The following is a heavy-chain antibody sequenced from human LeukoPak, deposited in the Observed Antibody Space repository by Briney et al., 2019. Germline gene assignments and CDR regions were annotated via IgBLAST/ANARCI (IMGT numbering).Heavy chain of an antibody. D-gene: IGHD5-24*01. CDR1: GFFFSGSG. J-gene: IGHJ4*02. V-gene: IGHV3-73*01. CDR3: ARLEEMTTVSTSFDF. Sequence: GGSLRLSCAASGFFFSGSGIHWVRQASGKGLEWIGRIRSKPKSYATAYAASVKGRFTVSRDDSKNTAYLQMDSLEAEDTADYYCARLEEMTTVSTSFDFWGQGTLVTVSS. CDR2: IRSKPKSYAT.